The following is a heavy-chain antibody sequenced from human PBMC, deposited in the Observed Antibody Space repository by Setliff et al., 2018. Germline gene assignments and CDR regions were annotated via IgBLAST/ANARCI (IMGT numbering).Heavy chain of an antibody. Sequence: SETLSLTCAVSGGSISSGNWWSWVRQTPGKGLEWIGEINHSGKTNHKPSLKSRVTMSVDKSKNQFSLKLKSVTAADTAVYYCARSYSNSLEYWGQGNLVTVSS. V-gene: IGHV4-4*02. CDR2: INHSGKT. J-gene: IGHJ4*02. CDR3: ARSYSNSLEY. D-gene: IGHD4-4*01. CDR1: GGSISSGNW.